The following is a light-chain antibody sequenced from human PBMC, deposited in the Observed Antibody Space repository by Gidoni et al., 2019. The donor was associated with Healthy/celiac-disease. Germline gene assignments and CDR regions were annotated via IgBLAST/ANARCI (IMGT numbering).Light chain of an antibody. Sequence: EIVLTQSPATLSLSPGERATLSCRASQSVSSYLACYQQKPGQAPRLLIYDASNRATGIPARFSGSGSGTDFTLTISSLEPDDFAVYYCQQRSNWPPLTFGGGTKVEIK. CDR1: QSVSSY. CDR3: QQRSNWPPLT. CDR2: DAS. V-gene: IGKV3-11*01. J-gene: IGKJ4*01.